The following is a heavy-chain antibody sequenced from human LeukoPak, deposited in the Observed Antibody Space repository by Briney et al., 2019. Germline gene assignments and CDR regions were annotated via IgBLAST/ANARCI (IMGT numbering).Heavy chain of an antibody. D-gene: IGHD4-23*01. Sequence: PLGSLSLTRALSLGSLSRYYWSAIRQPPGRGGEWVGHIYYSGSTNYNPALKNRVTLSLDTSKNKFSLKLSSVTAADTAGYYCAGGIPHIMVTNWFDPWGQGTLVTVSS. CDR2: IYYSGST. V-gene: IGHV4-59*01. J-gene: IGHJ5*02. CDR1: LGSLSRYY. CDR3: AGGIPHIMVTNWFDP.